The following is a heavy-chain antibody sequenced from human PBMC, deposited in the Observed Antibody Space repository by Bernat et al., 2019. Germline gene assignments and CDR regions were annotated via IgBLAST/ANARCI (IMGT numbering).Heavy chain of an antibody. V-gene: IGHV3-66*01. D-gene: IGHD1-26*01. CDR3: ARWGVWELLFYYYGMDV. J-gene: IGHJ6*02. CDR1: GFTVSSNY. Sequence: EVQLVESGGGLVQPGGSLRLSCAASGFTVSSNYMSWVRQAPGKGLEWVSVIYSGGSTYYADSVKGRFTISRDTSKNTLYLQMNSLRAEDTAVYYCARWGVWELLFYYYGMDVWGQGTTVTVSS. CDR2: IYSGGST.